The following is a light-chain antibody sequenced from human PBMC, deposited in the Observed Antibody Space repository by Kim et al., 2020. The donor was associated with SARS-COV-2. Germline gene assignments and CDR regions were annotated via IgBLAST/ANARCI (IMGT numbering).Light chain of an antibody. CDR3: NSRDSNDNVV. CDR1: SLRSYN. CDR2: LTN. Sequence: VALGRKLRIKCKGDSLRSYNAIWYNQKPGRDPIHVIYLTNNRSAEFPDRFAGSSSGNTASLTITGTQAGYEADYYCNSRDSNDNVVFGGGTHLTVL. J-gene: IGLJ2*01. V-gene: IGLV3-19*01.